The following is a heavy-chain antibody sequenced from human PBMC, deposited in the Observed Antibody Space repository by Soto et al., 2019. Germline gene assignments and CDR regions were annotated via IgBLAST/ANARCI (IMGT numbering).Heavy chain of an antibody. D-gene: IGHD1-26*01. CDR3: AHADGGRTPY. Sequence: QITLKESGPPLVKTTQTLTLTCTFSGFSLTTDRVGVGWIRQPPGEALEWLAVIYWDDSKTYRPSLESRLTITKDTNKNQVALTVTIMDSLDTATYYCAHADGGRTPYRGQATLVTVSS. V-gene: IGHV2-5*02. J-gene: IGHJ4*02. CDR2: IYWDDSK. CDR1: GFSLTTDRVG.